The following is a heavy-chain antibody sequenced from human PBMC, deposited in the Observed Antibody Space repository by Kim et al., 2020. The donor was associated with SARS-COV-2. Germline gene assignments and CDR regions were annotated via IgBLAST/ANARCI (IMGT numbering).Heavy chain of an antibody. V-gene: IGHV3-11*06. J-gene: IGHJ6*02. CDR3: ARGGDYEYYGMDV. Sequence: YAYSVKGRFTISRDNAKNSLYLQMNSLRAEDTAVYYCARGGDYEYYGMDVWGQGTTVTVSS.